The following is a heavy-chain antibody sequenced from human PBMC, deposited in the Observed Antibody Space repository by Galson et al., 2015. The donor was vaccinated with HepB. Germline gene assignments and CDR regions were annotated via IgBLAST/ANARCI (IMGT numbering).Heavy chain of an antibody. Sequence: SVKVSCKASGGTFSSYTISWVRQAPGQGLEWMGRVIPILGIANYAQNFQGRVTITADKTTSTAYMQLSSLRSEDTAVYYCARVRGDGYNDYYFDYWGQGTLVTVSS. CDR3: ARVRGDGYNDYYFDY. V-gene: IGHV1-69*02. D-gene: IGHD5-24*01. CDR2: VIPILGIA. J-gene: IGHJ4*02. CDR1: GGTFSSYT.